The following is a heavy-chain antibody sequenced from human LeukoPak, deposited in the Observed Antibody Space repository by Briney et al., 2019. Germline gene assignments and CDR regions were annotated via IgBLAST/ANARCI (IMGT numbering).Heavy chain of an antibody. CDR3: ARFVSNQLLRYWYFDL. V-gene: IGHV1-18*01. D-gene: IGHD2-2*01. Sequence: ASVKVSCKAPGYTFTSYGISWVRQAPGQGLEWMGWISAYNGNTNYAQKLQGRVTMTTDTSTSTAYMELRSLRSDDTAMYYCARFVSNQLLRYWYFDLWGRGTLVTVSS. CDR2: ISAYNGNT. J-gene: IGHJ2*01. CDR1: GYTFTSYG.